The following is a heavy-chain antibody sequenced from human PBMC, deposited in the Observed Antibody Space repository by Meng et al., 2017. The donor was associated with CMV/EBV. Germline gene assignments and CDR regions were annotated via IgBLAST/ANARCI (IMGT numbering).Heavy chain of an antibody. CDR3: VRSSGWSLFDY. J-gene: IGHJ4*02. CDR1: GFTFSDYY. V-gene: IGHV1-2*02. Sequence: QVQRVQSGAERKKPGASVKVSCTTSGFTFSDYYIHWVRQAPGQGLEWMGWVNSNNDATNYARKFQGRVSMTRDTSISTAHMELSRLMSDDTAVYYCVRSSGWSLFDYWGQGTLVTVSS. D-gene: IGHD6-19*01. CDR2: VNSNNDAT.